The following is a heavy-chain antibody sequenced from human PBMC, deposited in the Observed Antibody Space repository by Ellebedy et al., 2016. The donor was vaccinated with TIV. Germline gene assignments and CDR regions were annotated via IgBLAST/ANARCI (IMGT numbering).Heavy chain of an antibody. J-gene: IGHJ4*02. CDR3: ARDMGRWLQFLAY. CDR2: ISSDAITT. Sequence: GGSLRLSCAASGFTFNNYNMIWVRQAPGKGLEWISYISSDAITTDYADSVKGRFTISRDNAKTSVYLQMNSLRAEDTVVYYCARDMGRWLQFLAYWGQGTLVTVSS. CDR1: GFTFNNYN. D-gene: IGHD5-24*01. V-gene: IGHV3-48*03.